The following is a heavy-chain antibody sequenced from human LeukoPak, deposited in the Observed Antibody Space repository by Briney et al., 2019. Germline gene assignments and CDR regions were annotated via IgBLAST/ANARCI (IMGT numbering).Heavy chain of an antibody. J-gene: IGHJ3*02. V-gene: IGHV3-7*01. Sequence: ETLSLTCAVYGGSFSGYYWSWIRQAPGKGLEWVANIKQDGSEKYYVDSVKGRFTISRDNAKNSLYLQMNSLRAEDTAVYYCARGADSFDAFDIWGQGTMVTVSS. D-gene: IGHD3-22*01. CDR2: IKQDGSEK. CDR3: ARGADSFDAFDI. CDR1: GGSFSGYY.